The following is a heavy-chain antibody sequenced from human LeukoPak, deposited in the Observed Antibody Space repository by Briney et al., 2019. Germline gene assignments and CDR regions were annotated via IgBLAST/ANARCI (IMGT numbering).Heavy chain of an antibody. J-gene: IGHJ5*02. D-gene: IGHD3-22*01. Sequence: AASVKVSCKASGYTFIAYYMHWVRQAPGQGLEWMGWINPNSGGTNYAQKFQGRVTMTRDTSISTAYMELSRLRSDDTAVYYCARVWEYYYDYAAPFDPWGQGTLVTVSS. CDR3: ARVWEYYYDYAAPFDP. V-gene: IGHV1-2*02. CDR2: INPNSGGT. CDR1: GYTFIAYY.